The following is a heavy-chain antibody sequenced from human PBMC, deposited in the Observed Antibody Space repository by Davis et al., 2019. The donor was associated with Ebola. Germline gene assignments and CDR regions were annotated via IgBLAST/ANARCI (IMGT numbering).Heavy chain of an antibody. V-gene: IGHV1-18*04. J-gene: IGHJ6*02. D-gene: IGHD6-19*01. CDR1: GYTFTSYG. CDR3: ARGPSGSPYYYYYGMDV. Sequence: AASVKVSCKASGYTFTSYGISWVRRAPGQGLEWMGWISAYNGKTNYAQKLQGRVTMTTDTSTSTAYMELRSLRSDDTAVYYCARGPSGSPYYYYYGMDVWGQGTTVTVSS. CDR2: ISAYNGKT.